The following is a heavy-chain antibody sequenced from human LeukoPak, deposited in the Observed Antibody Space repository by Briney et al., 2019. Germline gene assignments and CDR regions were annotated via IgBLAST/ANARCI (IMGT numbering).Heavy chain of an antibody. CDR1: GFTFSSYS. CDR2: ISSSSSYI. V-gene: IGHV3-21*01. CDR3: ARSPQQLVFRYMDV. J-gene: IGHJ6*03. Sequence: GGSLRLSCAASGFTFSSYSMNWVRQAPGKRLEWVSSISSSSSYIYYADSVKGRFTISRDNAKNSLYLQMNSLRAEDTAVYYCARSPQQLVFRYMDVWGKGTTVTVSS. D-gene: IGHD6-13*01.